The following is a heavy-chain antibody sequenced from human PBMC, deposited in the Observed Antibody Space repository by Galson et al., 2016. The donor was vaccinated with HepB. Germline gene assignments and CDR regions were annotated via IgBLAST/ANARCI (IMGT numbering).Heavy chain of an antibody. CDR2: IQFDGSKK. CDR1: GSTFSSYG. Sequence: SLRLSCAASGSTFSSYGMHWVGQAPGKGLEWVAAIQFDGSKKYYGDSVKGRFTISRDDSKNTVYLQMSSLRAEDTAIYFCARDLSYGSNWFDPRGQGTLVTVSS. J-gene: IGHJ5*02. V-gene: IGHV3-33*08. CDR3: ARDLSYGSNWFDP. D-gene: IGHD3-16*02.